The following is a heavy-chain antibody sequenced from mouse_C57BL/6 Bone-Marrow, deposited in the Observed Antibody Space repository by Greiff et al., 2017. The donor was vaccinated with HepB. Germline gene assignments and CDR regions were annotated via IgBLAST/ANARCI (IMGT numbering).Heavy chain of an antibody. J-gene: IGHJ2*01. CDR2: IYPGDGDT. Sequence: QVQLQQSGAELVKPGASVKISCKASGYAFSSYWMNWVKQRPGKGLEWIGQIYPGDGDTNYNGKFKGKATLTADKSSSTAYMQLSSLTSEDSAVYFCARAGTRVRVDYWGQGTTLTVSS. V-gene: IGHV1-80*01. CDR3: ARAGTRVRVDY. CDR1: GYAFSSYW. D-gene: IGHD4-1*01.